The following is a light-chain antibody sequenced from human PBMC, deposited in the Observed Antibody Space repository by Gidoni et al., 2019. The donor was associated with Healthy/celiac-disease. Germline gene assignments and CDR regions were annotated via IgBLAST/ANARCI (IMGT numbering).Light chain of an antibody. CDR3: CSYAGSEDVV. V-gene: IGLV2-11*01. CDR1: SSDVGGYNY. Sequence: QSALTQPRSVSGSPGQSVTISCTGTSSDVGGYNYVSWYQPHPGKAPKLMIYDVSKRPSGVPDRFSGSKSGNTASLTISGRQAEDEADYYGCSYAGSEDVVFGGGTKLTVL. CDR2: DVS. J-gene: IGLJ2*01.